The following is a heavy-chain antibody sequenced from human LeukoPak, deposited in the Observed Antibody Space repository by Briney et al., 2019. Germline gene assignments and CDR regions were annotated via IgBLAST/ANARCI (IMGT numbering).Heavy chain of an antibody. Sequence: ASVKVSCKASDYTFTSYGISWVRQAPGQGLEWMGWISAYNGNTNYAQKLQGRVTMTTDTSTSTAYMELRSLRSDDTAVYYCARDHSSGWYVQGNWFDPWGQGTLVTVSS. CDR1: DYTFTSYG. J-gene: IGHJ5*02. V-gene: IGHV1-18*01. CDR3: ARDHSSGWYVQGNWFDP. D-gene: IGHD6-19*01. CDR2: ISAYNGNT.